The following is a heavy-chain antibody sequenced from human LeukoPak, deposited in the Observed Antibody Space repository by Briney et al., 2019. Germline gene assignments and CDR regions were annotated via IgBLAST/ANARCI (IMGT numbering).Heavy chain of an antibody. CDR1: GYTFTAHD. Sequence: ASVKVSCKASGYTFTAHDMHWVRQAPGQGLEWMGWINPNYGGTNYAQKFQGRVTMTRDTSISTAYMELSRLRSDDTAVYYCAREPEVRYFDWLLRSDSAFDIWGQGTMVTVSS. D-gene: IGHD3-9*01. J-gene: IGHJ3*02. CDR2: INPNYGGT. CDR3: AREPEVRYFDWLLRSDSAFDI. V-gene: IGHV1-2*02.